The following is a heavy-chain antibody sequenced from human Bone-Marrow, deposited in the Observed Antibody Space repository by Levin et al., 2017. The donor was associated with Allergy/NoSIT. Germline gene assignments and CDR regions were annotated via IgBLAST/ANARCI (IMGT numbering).Heavy chain of an antibody. V-gene: IGHV3-30-3*01. CDR2: IAYDGTNA. CDR1: GFTFSDYA. Sequence: GGSLRLSCEASGFTFSDYAMYWVRQAPGKGLEWVASIAYDGTNADYADSVQVRFTISRDNSKNTLYLQMNSLRGEDTAMYYCARDLWQWLTKSTFDLWGQGTIVTVSS. CDR3: ARDLWQWLTKSTFDL. J-gene: IGHJ3*01. D-gene: IGHD6-19*01.